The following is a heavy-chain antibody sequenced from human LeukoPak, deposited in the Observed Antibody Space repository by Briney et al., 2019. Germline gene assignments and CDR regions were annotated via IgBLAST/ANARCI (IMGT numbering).Heavy chain of an antibody. CDR2: ISGSGGST. V-gene: IGHV3-23*01. CDR3: AKEMGYYDSSGYYYGGYYMDV. J-gene: IGHJ6*03. Sequence: GGSLRLSCAASGFTFSSYAMSWVRQAPGKGLEWVSVISGSGGSTYYADSVKGRFTISRDNSKNTLYLQMKSLRAEDTAVYYCAKEMGYYDSSGYYYGGYYMDVWGKGTTVTVSS. D-gene: IGHD3-22*01. CDR1: GFTFSSYA.